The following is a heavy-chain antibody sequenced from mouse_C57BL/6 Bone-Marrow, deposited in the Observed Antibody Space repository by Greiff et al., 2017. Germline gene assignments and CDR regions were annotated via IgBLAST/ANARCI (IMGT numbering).Heavy chain of an antibody. V-gene: IGHV5-6*01. CDR1: GFTFSSYG. CDR3: ARQGGYYYGSSRYWYFDV. Sequence: EVQLQQSGGDLVKPGGSLKLSCAASGFTFSSYGMSWVRQTPDKRLEWVATISSGGSYTYYPDSVKGRFTISRDNAKNTLYLQMSSLKSEDTAMYYCARQGGYYYGSSRYWYFDVWGTGTTVTVSS. CDR2: ISSGGSYT. J-gene: IGHJ1*03. D-gene: IGHD1-1*01.